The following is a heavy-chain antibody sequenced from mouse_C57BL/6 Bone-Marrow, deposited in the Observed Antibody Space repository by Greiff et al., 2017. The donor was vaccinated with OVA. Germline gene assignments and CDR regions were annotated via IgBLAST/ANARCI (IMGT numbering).Heavy chain of an antibody. V-gene: IGHV14-3*01. CDR2: IDPANGNT. D-gene: IGHD2-5*01. Sequence: EVQRVESVAELVRPGASVKLSCTASGFNIKNTYMHWVKQRPEQGLEWIGRIDPANGNTKYAPKFQGKATITADTSSNTAYLHLTSLTSEDTAIYYCARYSNYVWYFDVWGTGTTVTVSS. CDR1: GFNIKNTY. J-gene: IGHJ1*03. CDR3: ARYSNYVWYFDV.